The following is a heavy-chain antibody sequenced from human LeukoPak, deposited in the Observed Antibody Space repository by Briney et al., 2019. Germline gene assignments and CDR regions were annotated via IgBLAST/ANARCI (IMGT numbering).Heavy chain of an antibody. CDR3: ARHNLGGRSPYSSSWYPDN. V-gene: IGHV5-51*01. CDR2: IYPGDSDT. D-gene: IGHD6-13*01. J-gene: IGHJ4*02. CDR1: GYSFTSYW. Sequence: GESLKISCKASGYSFTSYWIGWVRQMPGEGLEWMGIIYPGDSDTRYSPSFQGQVTISADKSISTAYLQWSSLKASDTAMYYCARHNLGGRSPYSSSWYPDNWGQGTLVTVSS.